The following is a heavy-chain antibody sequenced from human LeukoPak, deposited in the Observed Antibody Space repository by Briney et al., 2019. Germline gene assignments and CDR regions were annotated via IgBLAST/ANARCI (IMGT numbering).Heavy chain of an antibody. Sequence: AETLSLTCAVYGGSFSGYYWSWIRQPPGKGLEWIGEINHSGCTNYNPSLKSRVTISVDTSKNQFSLKLSSVTAADTAVYYCARGSPRGYGSGSYVRSWFDPWGEGTPVTASS. D-gene: IGHD3-10*01. V-gene: IGHV4-34*01. CDR3: ARGSPRGYGSGSYVRSWFDP. J-gene: IGHJ5*02. CDR1: GGSFSGYY. CDR2: INHSGCT.